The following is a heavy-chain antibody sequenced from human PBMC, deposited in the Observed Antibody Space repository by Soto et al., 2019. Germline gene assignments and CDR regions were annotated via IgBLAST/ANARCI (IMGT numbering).Heavy chain of an antibody. D-gene: IGHD3-16*01. CDR1: GFTFSSYA. J-gene: IGHJ6*03. V-gene: IGHV3-23*01. CDR2: ISGSGGST. CDR3: AKPPSSYGHYYYYYMDV. Sequence: GGSLRLSCAASGFTFSSYAMSWVRQAPGKGLEWVSAISGSGGSTNYADSVKGRLTISRDNSKNTLYLQMNRLGAEDTAVYYCAKPPSSYGHYYYYYMDVWGKGTTVTVSS.